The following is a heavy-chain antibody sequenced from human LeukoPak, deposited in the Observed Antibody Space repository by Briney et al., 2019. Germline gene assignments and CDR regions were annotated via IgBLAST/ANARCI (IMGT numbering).Heavy chain of an antibody. J-gene: IGHJ4*02. Sequence: PGTSLRLSCAASGFSFTSYGMHWVRQAPGKGLEWVALITYDGYYKYYSDSVKGRFTISSDTSKNTLYLQMNSLRAEDTAVYYCAKSTYSSGWYWADYYFDYWGQGTLVTVSS. V-gene: IGHV3-30*18. CDR3: AKSTYSSGWYWADYYFDY. CDR2: ITYDGYYK. CDR1: GFSFTSYG. D-gene: IGHD6-19*01.